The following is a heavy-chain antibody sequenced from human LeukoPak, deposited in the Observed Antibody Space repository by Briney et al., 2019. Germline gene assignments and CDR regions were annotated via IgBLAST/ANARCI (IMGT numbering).Heavy chain of an antibody. V-gene: IGHV3-74*01. Sequence: RGSLRLSSAASGFSFSRVWTHWVRQAPRKRLWGVSRISSDVKSTNYADSVKGRFTISRDNAKNTLYLQMNSLRAEDTAMYYCARYYDLDYLGQGALVTVSS. CDR2: ISSDVKST. J-gene: IGHJ4*02. D-gene: IGHD3-22*01. CDR3: ARYYDLDY. CDR1: GFSFSRVW.